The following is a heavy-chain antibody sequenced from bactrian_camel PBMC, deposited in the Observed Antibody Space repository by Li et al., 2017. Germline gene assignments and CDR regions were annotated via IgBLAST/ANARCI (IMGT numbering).Heavy chain of an antibody. CDR2: ISFDGRP. Sequence: VQLVESGGGSVQTGGSLRLSCTAPGFTSAQCGVDWFRQSAGKQREWVAGISFDGRPGYAASEKKRFTISKDKDKDTLYLQMDNLSPDDTAMYQCKLVGSSGGRCWGLELWGQGTQVTVS. CDR3: KLVGSSGGRCWGLEL. V-gene: IGHV3S55*01. J-gene: IGHJ4*01. CDR1: GFTSAQCG. D-gene: IGHD1*01.